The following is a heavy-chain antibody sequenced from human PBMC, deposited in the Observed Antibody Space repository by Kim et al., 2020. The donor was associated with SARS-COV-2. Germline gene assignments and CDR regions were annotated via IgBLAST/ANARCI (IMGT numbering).Heavy chain of an antibody. CDR3: AKSIAAAPGGNWFDP. CDR1: GFTFSDYY. J-gene: IGHJ5*02. Sequence: GGSLRLSCAASGFTFSDYYMSWIRQAPGKGLEWVSYISSSSSYTNYADSVKGRFTISRDNAKNSLYLQMNSLRAEDTAVYYCAKSIAAAPGGNWFDPWGQGTLVTVSS. D-gene: IGHD6-13*01. V-gene: IGHV3-11*03. CDR2: ISSSSSYT.